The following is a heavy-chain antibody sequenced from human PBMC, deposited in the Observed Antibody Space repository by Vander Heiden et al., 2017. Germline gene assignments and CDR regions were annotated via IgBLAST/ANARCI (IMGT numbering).Heavy chain of an antibody. Sequence: EVQVVEYGGGLVQPGGFLRPFCSASGFTFSSYSMNWVRQATGKGLEWVSYVGTSSSNIYYADSVKGRFTISRDNAKNSLYLQMNSLRAEDTAVYYCARRVVRAPRAFDIWGQGTMVTVSS. J-gene: IGHJ3*02. D-gene: IGHD1-26*01. CDR2: VGTSSSNI. CDR3: ARRVVRAPRAFDI. CDR1: GFTFSSYS. V-gene: IGHV3-48*01.